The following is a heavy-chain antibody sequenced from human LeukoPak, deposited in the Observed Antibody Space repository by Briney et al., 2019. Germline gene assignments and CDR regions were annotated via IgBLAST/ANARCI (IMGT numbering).Heavy chain of an antibody. CDR3: ARDFSSVLGSNWYRPFDY. CDR1: GYTFTSYG. J-gene: IGHJ4*02. V-gene: IGHV1-18*01. Sequence: ASVKVSCKASGYTFTSYGISWVRQAPGQGLEWMGWMSAYNGNTNYEQKYQGRVTMTTDTSTSTAYMELRSLTSDDTAVYYCARDFSSVLGSNWYRPFDYWGQGTLVTVSS. CDR2: MSAYNGNT. D-gene: IGHD6-13*01.